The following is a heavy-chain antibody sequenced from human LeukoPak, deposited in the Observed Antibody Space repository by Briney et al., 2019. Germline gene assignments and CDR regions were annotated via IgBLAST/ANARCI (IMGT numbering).Heavy chain of an antibody. D-gene: IGHD4-17*01. CDR1: GFTFSSYG. Sequence: PGRSLRLSCAAPGFTFSSYGMHWVRQAPGKGLEWVAVIWYDGSNKYYADSVKGRFTISRDNSKNTLYLQMNSLRAEDTAVYYCARDTVTTSYYYYGMDVWGQGTTVTVSS. CDR2: IWYDGSNK. J-gene: IGHJ6*02. V-gene: IGHV3-33*01. CDR3: ARDTVTTSYYYYGMDV.